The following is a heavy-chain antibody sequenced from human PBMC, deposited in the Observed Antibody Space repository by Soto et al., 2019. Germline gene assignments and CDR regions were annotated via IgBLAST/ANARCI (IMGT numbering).Heavy chain of an antibody. CDR1: GGSISSSSYY. D-gene: IGHD2-15*01. CDR3: ARHVRFCSGGSCHDAFDI. J-gene: IGHJ3*02. V-gene: IGHV4-39*01. CDR2: IYYSGST. Sequence: SETLSLTCTVSGGSISSSSYYWGWIRQPPGKGLEWIGSIYYSGSTYYNPSLKSRVTISVDTSKNQFSLKLSSVTAADTAVYYCARHVRFCSGGSCHDAFDIWGQGTMVTVSS.